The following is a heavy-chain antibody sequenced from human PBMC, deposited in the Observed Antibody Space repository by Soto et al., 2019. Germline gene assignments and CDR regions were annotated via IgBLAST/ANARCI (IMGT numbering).Heavy chain of an antibody. CDR1: GGSTTSDY. CDR2: IFHSLGA. Sequence: LSLTCTVSGGSTTSDYWGWIRPPPGKGLEWLGYIFHSLGAKYNPSLGRRGTISLDTSKNQLSLSLRSVTAADTAIYFCVRDLNGSGDYWGQGTLVTVS. V-gene: IGHV4-59*01. CDR3: VRDLNGSGDY. D-gene: IGHD3-10*01. J-gene: IGHJ4*02.